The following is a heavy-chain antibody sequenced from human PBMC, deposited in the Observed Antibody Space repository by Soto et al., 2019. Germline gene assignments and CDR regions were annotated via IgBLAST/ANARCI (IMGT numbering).Heavy chain of an antibody. Sequence: QVQLQESGPGLVKPSGTLSLTCAVSGGSISSSNWWSWVRQPPGKGLEWIGKIYHSGSTNYNPSLQSRVTISVDKSNNQFSLKLSSVTAADTAVYYCARVYMVRGTIIRYFDYWGQGTLVTVSS. D-gene: IGHD3-10*01. CDR1: GGSISSSNW. CDR3: ARVYMVRGTIIRYFDY. V-gene: IGHV4-4*02. J-gene: IGHJ4*02. CDR2: IYHSGST.